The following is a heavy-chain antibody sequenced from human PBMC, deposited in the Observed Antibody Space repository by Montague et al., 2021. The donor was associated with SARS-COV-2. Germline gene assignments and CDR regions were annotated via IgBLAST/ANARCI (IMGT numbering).Heavy chain of an antibody. V-gene: IGHV3-23*01. D-gene: IGHD2-2*01. CDR3: AKAVRYCSSTSCYDYYYYYGMDV. CDR1: GFTFSSYA. Sequence: LRLSCAASGFTFSSYAMSWVRQAPGKGLEWVSAISGSGCSTYYADSVKGRFTISRDNYKNTLYLQMNSLRAEDTAVYYCAKAVRYCSSTSCYDYYYYYGMDVWGQGTTVTVSS. J-gene: IGHJ6*02. CDR2: ISGSGCST.